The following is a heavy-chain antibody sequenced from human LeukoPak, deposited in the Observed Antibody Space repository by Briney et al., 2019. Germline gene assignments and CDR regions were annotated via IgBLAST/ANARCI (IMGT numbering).Heavy chain of an antibody. CDR1: GFTFNDYY. CDR3: ARRRDYFDY. V-gene: IGHV3-11*01. J-gene: IGHJ4*02. Sequence: PGGSLRLSCAASGFTFNDYYMSWIRQAPGKGLEWVSYISSGSSPIYYADSVKGRFTISRDNAKHSLYLQMNSLRAEDTAVYYCARRRDYFDYWGQGTLVTVSP. CDR2: ISSGSSPI.